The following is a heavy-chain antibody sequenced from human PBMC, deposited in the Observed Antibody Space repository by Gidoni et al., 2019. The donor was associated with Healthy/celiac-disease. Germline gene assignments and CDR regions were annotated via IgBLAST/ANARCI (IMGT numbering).Heavy chain of an antibody. D-gene: IGHD3-22*01. CDR3: AKALQYYYDSSGYYYLDY. CDR2: ISGSGGST. J-gene: IGHJ4*02. Sequence: EVQLLESGGGLVQPGGSLRLSCAASGFTFSSYAMSWVRQAPGKGLEWVSAISGSGGSTYYADSVKGRFTISRDNSKNTLYLQMNSLRAEDTAVYYCAKALQYYYDSSGYYYLDYWGQGTLVTVSS. CDR1: GFTFSSYA. V-gene: IGHV3-23*01.